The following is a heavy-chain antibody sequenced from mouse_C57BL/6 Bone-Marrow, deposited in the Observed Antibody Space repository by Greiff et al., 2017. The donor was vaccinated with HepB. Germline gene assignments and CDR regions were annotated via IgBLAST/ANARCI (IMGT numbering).Heavy chain of an antibody. CDR3: ARDYYGTKRWYYFDY. Sequence: VQLQQPGAELVKPGASVKMSCKASGYTFTSYWITWVKQRPGQGLEWIGDIYPGSGSTNYNEKFKSKATLTVDTSSSTAYMQLSSLTSEDSAVYYCARDYYGTKRWYYFDYWGQGTTLTVSS. J-gene: IGHJ2*01. V-gene: IGHV1-55*01. CDR2: IYPGSGST. D-gene: IGHD1-1*01. CDR1: GYTFTSYW.